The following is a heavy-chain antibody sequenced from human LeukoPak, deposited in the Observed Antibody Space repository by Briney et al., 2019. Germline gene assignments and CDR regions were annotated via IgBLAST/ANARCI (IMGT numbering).Heavy chain of an antibody. D-gene: IGHD3-10*01. Sequence: ASVKVSCKASGYTFTDHYMHWVRQAPGQGLEWMGWINAKSGGTNYAQEFQGRVTMTRDTSISTAYMELTRLRSDDTAMYYCARGENYYGSGRDYFNYWGQGTLVTASS. J-gene: IGHJ4*02. CDR3: ARGENYYGSGRDYFNY. CDR1: GYTFTDHY. V-gene: IGHV1-2*02. CDR2: INAKSGGT.